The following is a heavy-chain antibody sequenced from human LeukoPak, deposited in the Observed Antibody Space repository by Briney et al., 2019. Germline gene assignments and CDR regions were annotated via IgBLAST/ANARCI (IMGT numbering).Heavy chain of an antibody. D-gene: IGHD6-19*01. Sequence: ETLSLTCTVSGGSISSYYWSWIRQPPGKGLEWVSAISGSGGSTYYADSVKGRFTISRDNSKNTLYLQMNSLRAEDTAVYYCAKDPSLAGYWGQGTLVTVSS. CDR2: ISGSGGST. J-gene: IGHJ4*02. CDR3: AKDPSLAGY. CDR1: GGSISSYY. V-gene: IGHV3-23*01.